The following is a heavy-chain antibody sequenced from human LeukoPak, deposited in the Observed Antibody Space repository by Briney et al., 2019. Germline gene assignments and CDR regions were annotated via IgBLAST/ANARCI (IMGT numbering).Heavy chain of an antibody. CDR2: ITSTSSHI. CDR1: GFTFSHYE. CDR3: ARDYYGSGSYSWFDP. V-gene: IGHV3-21*01. J-gene: IGHJ5*02. Sequence: GGSLRLSCAASGFTFSHYEMNWVRQAPGKGLEWVSSITSTSSHIFYAGSVKGRLTISRDNARNSLYLQMNSLRAEDTAVYYCARDYYGSGSYSWFDPWGQGTLVTVSS. D-gene: IGHD3-10*01.